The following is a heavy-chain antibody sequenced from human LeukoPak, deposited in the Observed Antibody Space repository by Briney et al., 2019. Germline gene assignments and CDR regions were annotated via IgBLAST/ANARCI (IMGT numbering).Heavy chain of an antibody. D-gene: IGHD1-26*01. J-gene: IGHJ4*02. Sequence: PGGSLRLPCAASGFTFSSYAMSWVRQAPGKGLEWVSAISGSGDSTYYADSVKGRFTISRDNSKNTLYLQMNSLRAEDTAIYYCAKVGIVGATKTYFDQWGQGTLVTVSS. CDR3: AKVGIVGATKTYFDQ. CDR1: GFTFSSYA. CDR2: ISGSGDST. V-gene: IGHV3-23*01.